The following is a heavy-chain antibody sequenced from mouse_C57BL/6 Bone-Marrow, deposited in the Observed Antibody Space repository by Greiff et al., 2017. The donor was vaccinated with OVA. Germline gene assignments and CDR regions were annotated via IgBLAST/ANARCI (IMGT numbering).Heavy chain of an antibody. CDR2: INPGSGGT. D-gene: IGHD1-1*02. V-gene: IGHV1-54*01. J-gene: IGHJ2*01. Sequence: QVQLQQSGAELVRPGTSVKVSCKASGYAFTNYLIEWVKQRPGQGLEWIGVINPGSGGTNYNEKFKGKATLTADKSSSTAYMQLSSLTSEDSAVYFCARGGTILWDFCGQGTTLTVSA. CDR1: GYAFTNYL. CDR3: ARGGTILWDF.